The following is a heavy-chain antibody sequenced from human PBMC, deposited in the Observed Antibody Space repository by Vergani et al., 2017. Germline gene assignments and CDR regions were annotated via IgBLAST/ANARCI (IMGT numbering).Heavy chain of an antibody. V-gene: IGHV3-21*01. CDR2: ISSSSSYI. D-gene: IGHD2-21*02. CDR1: GFTFSSYS. Sequence: EVQLVESGGGLVKPGGSLRLSCAASGFTFSSYSMNWVRQAPGKGLEWVSSISSSSSYIYYADSVKGRFTISRDNAKNSLYLQMNSLRAEDTAVYYCARDVKAPCGGDCYSEVFDYWGQGTLVTVSS. J-gene: IGHJ4*02. CDR3: ARDVKAPCGGDCYSEVFDY.